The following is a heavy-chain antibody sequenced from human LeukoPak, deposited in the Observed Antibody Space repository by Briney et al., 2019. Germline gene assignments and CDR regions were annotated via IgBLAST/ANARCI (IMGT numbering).Heavy chain of an antibody. V-gene: IGHV4-59*08. CDR3: ARRNDFDI. J-gene: IGHJ3*02. CDR2: IYYSGNT. CDR1: GGSISGDH. Sequence: ETLSLTCTVSGGSISGDHWNWIRQPPGRELEWIGNIYYSGNTNYNPSLKSRVTISVDTSKNQFSLKLSSVTAADTAVYYCARRNDFDIWGQGTMVTVSS.